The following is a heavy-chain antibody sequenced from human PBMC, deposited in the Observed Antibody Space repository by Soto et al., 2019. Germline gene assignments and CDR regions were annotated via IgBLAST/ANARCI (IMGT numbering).Heavy chain of an antibody. CDR1: GGTFSSYA. Sequence: SVKVSCKASGGTFSSYAISWVRQAPGQGLEWMGGIIPIFGTANYAQKFQGRVTITADESTSTAYMELSSLRSEDTAVYYCARESKKSLLTTIQLKYYYYYGMDVWGQGTTVTVSS. CDR2: IIPIFGTA. J-gene: IGHJ6*02. V-gene: IGHV1-69*13. D-gene: IGHD4-17*01. CDR3: ARESKKSLLTTIQLKYYYYYGMDV.